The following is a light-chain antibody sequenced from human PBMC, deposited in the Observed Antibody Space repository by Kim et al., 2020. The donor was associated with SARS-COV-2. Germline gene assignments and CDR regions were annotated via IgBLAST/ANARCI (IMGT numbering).Light chain of an antibody. CDR3: KQYHNWWT. CDR2: GAS. V-gene: IGKV3-15*01. J-gene: IGKJ1*01. CDR1: QSVSFN. Sequence: SVSPGERATLSCRASQSVSFNLAWYQQKPGQPPRLLIYGASTRATGIADRFTGSGSGTEFTLTISSLQSEDLAVYYCKQYHNWWTFGQGTKVDIK.